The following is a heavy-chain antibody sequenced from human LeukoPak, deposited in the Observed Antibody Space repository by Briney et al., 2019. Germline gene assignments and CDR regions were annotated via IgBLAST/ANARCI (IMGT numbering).Heavy chain of an antibody. Sequence: GGSLRLSCAASGLTFSSYAMHWVRQAPGKGLEWVAVISYDGSNKYYADSVKGRFTISRDNSKNTLYLQMNSLRAEDTAVYYCARGLSAMGYFDYWGQGTLVTVSS. CDR1: GLTFSSYA. CDR3: ARGLSAMGYFDY. J-gene: IGHJ4*02. CDR2: ISYDGSNK. V-gene: IGHV3-30*04. D-gene: IGHD3-16*01.